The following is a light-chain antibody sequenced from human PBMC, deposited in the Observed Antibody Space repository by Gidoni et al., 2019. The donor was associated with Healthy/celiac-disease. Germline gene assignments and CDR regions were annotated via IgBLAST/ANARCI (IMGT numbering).Light chain of an antibody. CDR2: GAS. Sequence: ELVLTQSPGTLSLSPGERATLSCRASQTVSSSDLAWYQQKPGQAPRLLIYGASSRATGIPNRFSGSGSGTDFTLTISRLEPEDFAVYYCQHYGSSPPITFGHGTRLEIK. CDR3: QHYGSSPPIT. J-gene: IGKJ5*01. CDR1: QTVSSSD. V-gene: IGKV3-20*01.